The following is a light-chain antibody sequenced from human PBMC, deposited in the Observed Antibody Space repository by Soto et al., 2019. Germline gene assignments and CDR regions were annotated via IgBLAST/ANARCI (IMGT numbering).Light chain of an antibody. J-gene: IGLJ1*01. V-gene: IGLV2-14*01. CDR2: DVS. Sequence: QSALTQPASVSGSPGQSITISCTVTSSDVGGYNYVSWYQQHPGKAPKLMIYDVSNRPSGVSNRFSGSKSGNTASLTISGLQAEDEADYYCSSYTSSSTGVFGTGTKVTV. CDR3: SSYTSSSTGV. CDR1: SSDVGGYNY.